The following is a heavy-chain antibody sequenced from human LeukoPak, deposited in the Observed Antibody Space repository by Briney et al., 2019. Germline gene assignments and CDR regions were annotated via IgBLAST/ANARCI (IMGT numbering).Heavy chain of an antibody. Sequence: SGPTLVKPTQTLTLTCAFSGFSLTTRGVGVGWIRQPPGEALEWLAFINWDDDKRYSPAQKSRLTITKDTSNNQVVLSMTNVDPMDTGTYYCAHSRVAVSGKEGMDYWGQGTVVTVSS. V-gene: IGHV2-5*02. CDR1: GFSLTTRGVG. CDR3: AHSRVAVSGKEGMDY. CDR2: INWDDDK. D-gene: IGHD6-19*01. J-gene: IGHJ4*02.